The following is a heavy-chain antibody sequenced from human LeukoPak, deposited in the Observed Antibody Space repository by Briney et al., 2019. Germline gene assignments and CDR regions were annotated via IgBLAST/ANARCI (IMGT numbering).Heavy chain of an antibody. CDR3: ARHTGSAWSSFDS. CDR2: VFYSGST. D-gene: IGHD6-19*01. V-gene: IGHV4-39*01. J-gene: IGHJ4*02. Sequence: PSETLSLTCTVSGGSISSSDHYWGWVRQPPGKGLEWIGNVFYSGSTYYNPSLKSRVTISVDTSNNQFSLKLTSVTAADTALYYCARHTGSAWSSFDSWVQGRLVTVSS. CDR1: GGSISSSDHY.